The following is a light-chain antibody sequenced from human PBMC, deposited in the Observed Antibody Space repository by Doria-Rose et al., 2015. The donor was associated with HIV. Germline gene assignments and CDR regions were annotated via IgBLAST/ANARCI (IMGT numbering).Light chain of an antibody. CDR2: WAS. J-gene: IGKJ1*01. CDR3: QQYYTTPPKT. V-gene: IGKV4-1*01. CDR1: QSVLYSSNNKNY. Sequence: DIVMTQSPDSLAVFLGERATINCKSSQSVLYSSNNKNYLAWYQQKPGQPPKLLFYWASTRESGVPDRFSGSGSGTDFTLTISSLQAEDVAVYYCQQYYTTPPKTFGQG.